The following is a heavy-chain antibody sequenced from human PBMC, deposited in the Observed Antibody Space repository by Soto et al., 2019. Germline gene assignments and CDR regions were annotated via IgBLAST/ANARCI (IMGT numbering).Heavy chain of an antibody. D-gene: IGHD6-19*01. J-gene: IGHJ6*02. V-gene: IGHV3-30-3*01. CDR2: ISYDGSNK. CDR3: ARDQGSSGHYGMDV. Sequence: QVQLVESGGGVVQPRRSLRLSCAASGFTFSSYAMHWVRQAPGKGLEWVAVISYDGSNKYYADSVKGRFTISRDNSKNTLYLQMNSLRAEDTAVYYCARDQGSSGHYGMDVWGQGTTVTVSS. CDR1: GFTFSSYA.